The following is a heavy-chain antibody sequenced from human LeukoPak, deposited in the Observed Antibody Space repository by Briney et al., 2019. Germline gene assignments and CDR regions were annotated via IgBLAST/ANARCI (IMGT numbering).Heavy chain of an antibody. CDR2: INTNTGNP. V-gene: IGHV7-4-1*02. J-gene: IGHJ6*02. Sequence: GASVKVSCKASGYTFTSYAMNWVRQAPGQGLEWMGWINTNTGNPTYAQGFTGRFVFSLDTSVSTAYLQISSLKAEDTAVYYCARDPLPGYSGYYGMDVRGQGTTVTVFS. CDR1: GYTFTSYA. D-gene: IGHD5-12*01. CDR3: ARDPLPGYSGYYGMDV.